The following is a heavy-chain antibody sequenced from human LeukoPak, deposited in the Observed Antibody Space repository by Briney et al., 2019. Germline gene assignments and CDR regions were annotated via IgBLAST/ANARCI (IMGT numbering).Heavy chain of an antibody. J-gene: IGHJ4*02. Sequence: SVKVSCKASGGTFSSYAISWVRQAPGQGLEWMGGIIPIFGTANYAQKFQGRVTITADESTSTAYMELSSLRSEDTAVYYCARRYYCDSSGYWNYWGQGTLVTVSS. CDR1: GGTFSSYA. CDR2: IIPIFGTA. D-gene: IGHD3-22*01. V-gene: IGHV1-69*13. CDR3: ARRYYCDSSGYWNY.